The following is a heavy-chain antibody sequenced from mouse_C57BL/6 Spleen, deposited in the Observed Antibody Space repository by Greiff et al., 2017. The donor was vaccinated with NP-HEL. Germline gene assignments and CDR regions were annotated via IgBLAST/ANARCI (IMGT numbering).Heavy chain of an antibody. Sequence: EVKVVESGEGLVKPGGSLKLSCAASGFTFSSYAMSWVRQTPEKRLEWVAYLSSGGDYIYYADTVKGRFTISRDNARNTLYLQMSSLKSEDTAMYYCTRGNSSGYGFAYWGQGTLVTVSA. CDR2: LSSGGDYI. J-gene: IGHJ3*01. CDR3: TRGNSSGYGFAY. V-gene: IGHV5-9-1*02. CDR1: GFTFSSYA. D-gene: IGHD3-2*02.